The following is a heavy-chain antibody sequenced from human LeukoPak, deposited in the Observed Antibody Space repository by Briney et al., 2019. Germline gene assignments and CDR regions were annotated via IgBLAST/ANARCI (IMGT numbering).Heavy chain of an antibody. CDR1: GGSFSGYY. J-gene: IGHJ4*02. CDR2: INHSGST. Sequence: SETLSLTCAVYGGSFSGYYWSWIRQPPGKGLEWIGEINHSGSTNYNPSLKSRVTISVDTSKNQFSLKLTSVTAADTAVYYWARHGSVRPIFDYWGQGTLVTVSS. D-gene: IGHD3-10*01. V-gene: IGHV4-34*01. CDR3: ARHGSVRPIFDY.